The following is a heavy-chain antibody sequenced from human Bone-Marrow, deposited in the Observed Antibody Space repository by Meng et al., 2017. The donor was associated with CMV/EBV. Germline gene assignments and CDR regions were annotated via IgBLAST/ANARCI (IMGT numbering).Heavy chain of an antibody. D-gene: IGHD5-18*01. CDR2: INPNSGGT. CDR3: ARLHTTAMATFRSAVFSGMDV. J-gene: IGHJ6*02. Sequence: ASVKVSCKASGGTFSSYAISWVRQAPGQGLEWMGWINPNSGGTNYAQKFQGRVTMTRDTSISTAYMELSRLRSDDTAVYYCARLHTTAMATFRSAVFSGMDVWGQGTTVTVSS. V-gene: IGHV1-2*02. CDR1: GGTFSSYA.